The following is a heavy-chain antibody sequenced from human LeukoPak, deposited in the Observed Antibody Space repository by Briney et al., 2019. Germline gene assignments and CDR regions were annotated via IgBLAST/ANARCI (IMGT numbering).Heavy chain of an antibody. CDR2: IYFSGHT. V-gene: IGHV4-59*01. D-gene: IGHD5-12*01. Sequence: PSETLSLTCTVSGGSITAYYWSWIRQPPGKRLEWIGYIYFSGHTNYSPPLKSRVTMSLDAPRDHFSLQLNSVTAADTAVYYCARGHGYSGHALAYWGQGILVTVSS. CDR3: ARGHGYSGHALAY. CDR1: GGSITAYY. J-gene: IGHJ4*02.